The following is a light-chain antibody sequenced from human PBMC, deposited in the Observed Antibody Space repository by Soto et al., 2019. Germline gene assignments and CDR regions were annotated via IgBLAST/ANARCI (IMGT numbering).Light chain of an antibody. V-gene: IGKV3-11*01. CDR1: QSVRGY. Sequence: EIVLTQSPATLSLSPGERATLSCWASQSVRGYLAWYQQKPGQAPRLLIYDASNRATGIPARLSGSGSGTDFSLTISSLEPEDFAVYYCQQRSNWPLTFGGGTKVEIK. CDR3: QQRSNWPLT. CDR2: DAS. J-gene: IGKJ4*01.